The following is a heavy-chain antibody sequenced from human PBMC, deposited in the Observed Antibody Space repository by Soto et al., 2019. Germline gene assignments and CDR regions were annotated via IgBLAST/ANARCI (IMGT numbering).Heavy chain of an antibody. CDR3: ARVIISSAAPNWFDP. V-gene: IGHV3-33*01. CDR1: GFTFSSYG. D-gene: IGHD2-15*01. Sequence: QVQLVESGGGVVQPGRSLRLSCAASGFTFSSYGMHWVRQAPGKGLEWVAVIWYDGSNKYYADSVKGRFTISRDNSKNTLYLQMNSLRAEDTAVYYCARVIISSAAPNWFDPWGQGTLVTVSS. CDR2: IWYDGSNK. J-gene: IGHJ5*02.